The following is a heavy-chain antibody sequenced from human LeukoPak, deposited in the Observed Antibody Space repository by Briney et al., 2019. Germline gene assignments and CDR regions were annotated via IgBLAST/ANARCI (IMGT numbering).Heavy chain of an antibody. CDR2: ISAYNGNT. CDR3: ARGRPSVGATPYYYYYYMDV. CDR1: GYTFTSYG. D-gene: IGHD1-26*01. V-gene: IGHV1-18*01. Sequence: ASVKVSCKASGYTFTSYGISWVRQAPGQGLEWMGWISAYNGNTNYAQKLLGRVTMTTDTSTSTAYMELRSLRSDDTAVYYCARGRPSVGATPYYYYYYMDVWGKGTTVTVSS. J-gene: IGHJ6*03.